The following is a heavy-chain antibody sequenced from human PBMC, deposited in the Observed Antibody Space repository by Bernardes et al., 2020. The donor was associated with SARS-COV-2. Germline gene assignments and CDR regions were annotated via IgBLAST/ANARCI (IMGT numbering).Heavy chain of an antibody. CDR2: IFHSGRS. CDR3: ARHSDRTNAFDI. J-gene: IGHJ3*02. Sequence: SETLSLTCTVSGDSISRYFWSWIRQPPGRGLEWIGHIFHSGRSNYSPSLESRVSISVDKSKNQFSLWLSSVTAADTAVYFCARHSDRTNAFDIWGLGTMVIVSS. CDR1: GDSISRYF. V-gene: IGHV4-59*01. D-gene: IGHD2-2*01.